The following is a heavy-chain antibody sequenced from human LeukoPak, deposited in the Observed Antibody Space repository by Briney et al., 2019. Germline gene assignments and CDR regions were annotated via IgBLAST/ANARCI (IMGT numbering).Heavy chain of an antibody. V-gene: IGHV3-23*01. Sequence: ETLSLTCTVSGGSISSGNYYWTWIRQPPGKGLEWVSAISGSGGSTYYADSVKGRFTISRDNSKNTLYLQMNSLRAEDTAVYYCAKHPSPYCSGGSCYVDYWGQGTLVTVSS. CDR2: ISGSGGST. J-gene: IGHJ4*02. D-gene: IGHD2-15*01. CDR1: GGSISSGNYY. CDR3: AKHPSPYCSGGSCYVDY.